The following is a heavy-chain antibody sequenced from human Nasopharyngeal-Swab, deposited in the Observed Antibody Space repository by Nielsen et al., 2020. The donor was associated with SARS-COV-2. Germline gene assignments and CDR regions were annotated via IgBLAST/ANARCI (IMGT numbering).Heavy chain of an antibody. J-gene: IGHJ6*03. D-gene: IGHD3/OR15-3a*01. CDR1: GYTFTSYY. CDR3: ASAEGRTGYYYYMDV. V-gene: IGHV1-46*01. CDR2: INPSGGST. Sequence: ASVKVSCKASGYTFTSYYMHWVRQAPGQGLEWMGIINPSGGSTSYAQKFQGRVTMTRDTSTSTVYMELSSLRSEDTAVYYCASAEGRTGYYYYMDVWGKGTTVTVSS.